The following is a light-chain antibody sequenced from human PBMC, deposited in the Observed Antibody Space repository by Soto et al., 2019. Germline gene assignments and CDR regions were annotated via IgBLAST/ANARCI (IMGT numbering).Light chain of an antibody. Sequence: QSVLPQPPSVSAVLRQKGTLSCSGSSSNIGLNNVSWYQQLPGTAPKLLMYDSNKRPSGIPNRFSGSESGTSATLGITGLQTGDEADYYCGTWDSSVSAYVFGTGTEVAAL. CDR3: GTWDSSVSAYV. V-gene: IGLV1-51*01. J-gene: IGLJ1*01. CDR2: DSN. CDR1: SSNIGLNN.